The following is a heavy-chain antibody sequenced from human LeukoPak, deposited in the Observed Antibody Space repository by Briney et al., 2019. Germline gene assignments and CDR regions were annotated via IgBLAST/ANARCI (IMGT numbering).Heavy chain of an antibody. J-gene: IGHJ6*02. V-gene: IGHV4-4*07. CDR1: GGSFSGYY. CDR2: IYTSGST. CDR3: ARDFYEGNCSSTSCYYYYGMDV. D-gene: IGHD2-2*01. Sequence: SETLSLTCAVYGGSFSGYYWSWIRQPAGKGLEWIGRIYTSGSTNYNPSLKSRVTMSVDTSKNQFSLKLSSVTAADTAVYYCARDFYEGNCSSTSCYYYYGMDVWGQGTTVTVSS.